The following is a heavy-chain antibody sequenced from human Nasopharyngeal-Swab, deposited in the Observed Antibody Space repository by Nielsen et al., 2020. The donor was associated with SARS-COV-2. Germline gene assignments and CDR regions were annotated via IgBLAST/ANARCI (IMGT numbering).Heavy chain of an antibody. CDR1: GGSVSSGSYY. Sequence: SETLSLTCTVSGGSVSSGSYYWSWIRQPPGKGLEWIGYIYYSGTTNYNPSLKSRVTISVDTSKNQFSLKLSSVTAADTAVYYCASQSNYRYGNNWFDPWGQGTLVTVSS. CDR2: IYYSGTT. J-gene: IGHJ5*02. CDR3: ASQSNYRYGNNWFDP. V-gene: IGHV4-61*01. D-gene: IGHD4-11*01.